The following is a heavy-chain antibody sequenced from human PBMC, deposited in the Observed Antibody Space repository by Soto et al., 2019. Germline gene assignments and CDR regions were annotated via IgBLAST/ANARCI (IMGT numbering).Heavy chain of an antibody. V-gene: IGHV4-31*03. CDR1: GGSISSGGYY. CDR2: IYYSGST. D-gene: IGHD1-26*01. CDR3: ARDLRIVPPDYYYYGVEV. J-gene: IGHJ6*02. Sequence: SETLSLTCTVSGGSISSGGYYWSWIRQHPGKGLEWIGYIYYSGSTYYNPSLKSRVTISVDTSKNQFSLKLSSVTAADTAVYYCARDLRIVPPDYYYYGVEVWGQGTTVTVPS.